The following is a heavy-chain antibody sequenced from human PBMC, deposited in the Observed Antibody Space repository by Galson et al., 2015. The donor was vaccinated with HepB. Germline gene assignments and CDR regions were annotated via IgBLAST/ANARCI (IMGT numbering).Heavy chain of an antibody. V-gene: IGHV3-48*02. CDR2: ISSSSSTI. CDR3: AKPYYDFWSGYYYYGMDV. Sequence: SLRLSCAASGFTFSSYSMNWVRQAPGKGLEWVSYISSSSSTIYYADSVKGRFTISRDNAKNSLYLQMNSLRDEDTAVYYCAKPYYDFWSGYYYYGMDVWGQGTTVTVSS. D-gene: IGHD3-3*01. CDR1: GFTFSSYS. J-gene: IGHJ6*02.